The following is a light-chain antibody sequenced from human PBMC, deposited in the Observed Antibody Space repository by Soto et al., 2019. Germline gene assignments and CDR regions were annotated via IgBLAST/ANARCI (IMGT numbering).Light chain of an antibody. Sequence: EIVLTQSPATLSLSPGERATLSFRASQSVSSYLAWYQQKPGQAPRLLIYDASNRATGIPARFSGSGSETGFTLTISSLEPENFEVYYGQQRSNWPPYTFGQGNNLDMK. J-gene: IGKJ2*01. CDR1: QSVSSY. V-gene: IGKV3-11*01. CDR2: DAS. CDR3: QQRSNWPPYT.